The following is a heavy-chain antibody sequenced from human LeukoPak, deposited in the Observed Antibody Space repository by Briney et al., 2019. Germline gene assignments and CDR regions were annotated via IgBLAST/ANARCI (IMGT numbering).Heavy chain of an antibody. D-gene: IGHD6-13*01. Sequence: GGSLKLSCAASGFTFSGSAMHWVRQASGKGLEWVGRIRSKANSYATAYAASVKGRFTISRDDSKNTAYLQMNSLKTEDTAVYYCTRSGIAATYYCYYGMDVWGQGTTVTVSS. CDR3: TRSGIAATYYCYYGMDV. J-gene: IGHJ6*02. CDR2: IRSKANSYAT. V-gene: IGHV3-73*01. CDR1: GFTFSGSA.